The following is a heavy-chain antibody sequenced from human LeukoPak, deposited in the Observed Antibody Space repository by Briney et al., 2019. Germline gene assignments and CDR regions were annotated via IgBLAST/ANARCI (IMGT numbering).Heavy chain of an antibody. J-gene: IGHJ4*02. CDR1: GFTVSSNY. V-gene: IGHV3-66*01. CDR2: IYSGGST. CDR3: AKDSGYSYGTGY. Sequence: GGSLRLSCAASGFTVSSNYMSWVRQAPGKGLEWVSVIYSGGSTYYADSVKGRFTISRDNSKNTLYLQMNSLRAEDTAVYYCAKDSGYSYGTGYWGQGTLVTVSS. D-gene: IGHD5-18*01.